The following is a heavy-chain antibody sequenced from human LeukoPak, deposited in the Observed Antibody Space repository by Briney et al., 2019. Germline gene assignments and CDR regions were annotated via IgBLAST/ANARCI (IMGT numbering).Heavy chain of an antibody. Sequence: ASVKVSCKESGYTFTSNYIHWVRRAPGQGLEWMGMIYPRDGSTSYAQKFQGRVTVTRDTSTSTVHMELSGLRSEDTAVYYCARDQEGFDYWGQGTLVTVSS. J-gene: IGHJ4*02. CDR1: GYTFTSNY. CDR3: ARDQEGFDY. V-gene: IGHV1-46*01. CDR2: IYPRDGST.